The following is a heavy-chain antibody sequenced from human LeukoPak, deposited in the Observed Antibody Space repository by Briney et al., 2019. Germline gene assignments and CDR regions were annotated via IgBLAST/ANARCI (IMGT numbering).Heavy chain of an antibody. CDR3: ARDHSSSWYFDY. V-gene: IGHV3-7*01. J-gene: IGHJ4*02. Sequence: GGSLRLSCAASGFTFSSYWMSWVRQAPGKGQEWVANIKQDGSEKYYVDSVKGRFTISRDNAENSLYLQMNSLRAEDTAVYYCARDHSSSWYFDYWGQGTLVTVSS. D-gene: IGHD6-13*01. CDR2: IKQDGSEK. CDR1: GFTFSSYW.